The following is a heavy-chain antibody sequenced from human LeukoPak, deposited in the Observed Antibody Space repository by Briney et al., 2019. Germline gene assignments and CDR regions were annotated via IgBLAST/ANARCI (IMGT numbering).Heavy chain of an antibody. Sequence: ASVKVSCKASGYTFTSYGISWVRQAPGQGLEWTGWISAYNGNTNYAQKPQGRVTMTTDTSTSTAYMELRNLRSDDTAVYYCAREGPGYWGSPDLLPSYWYFDLWGRGTLVTVFS. J-gene: IGHJ2*01. D-gene: IGHD7-27*01. CDR2: ISAYNGNT. CDR1: GYTFTSYG. V-gene: IGHV1-18*01. CDR3: AREGPGYWGSPDLLPSYWYFDL.